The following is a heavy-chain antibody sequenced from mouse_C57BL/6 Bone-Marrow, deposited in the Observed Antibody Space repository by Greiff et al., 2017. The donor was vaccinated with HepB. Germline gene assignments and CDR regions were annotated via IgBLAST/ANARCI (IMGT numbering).Heavy chain of an antibody. CDR3: AREGSYYEDY. D-gene: IGHD1-1*01. Sequence: EVQLVESGGGLVKPGGSLKLSCAASGFTFSSYAMSWVRQTPEKRLEWVATISVGGSYTYYPDNVKGRFTISRDNAKNNLYLQMSHLKSEDTAMYYCAREGSYYEDYWGQGTTLTVSS. J-gene: IGHJ2*01. CDR2: ISVGGSYT. CDR1: GFTFSSYA. V-gene: IGHV5-4*01.